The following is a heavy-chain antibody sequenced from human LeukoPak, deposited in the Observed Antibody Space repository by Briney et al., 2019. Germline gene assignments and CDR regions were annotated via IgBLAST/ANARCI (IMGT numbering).Heavy chain of an antibody. Sequence: GASVKVSCKASGYTFTGYYTHWVPQAPGQGLEWMGWINPNSGGTNYAQKFQGRVTMTRDTSISTAYMELSRLRSDDTAVYYCARDLRPAVAMRNYFDYWGQGTLVTVSS. CDR1: GYTFTGYY. CDR3: ARDLRPAVAMRNYFDY. J-gene: IGHJ4*02. D-gene: IGHD6-19*01. CDR2: INPNSGGT. V-gene: IGHV1-2*02.